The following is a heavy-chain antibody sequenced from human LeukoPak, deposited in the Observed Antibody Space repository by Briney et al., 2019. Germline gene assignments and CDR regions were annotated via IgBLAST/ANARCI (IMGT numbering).Heavy chain of an antibody. J-gene: IGHJ6*03. Sequence: PGGSLRLSCAASGFTFSDYHMSWIRQSPGKGLEWVSYISSGGITIYYADSVKGRFTISRDDVKSSLYLQMNSLRAEDTAVYYCARAHNGGFGGPYYYYMDVWGKGTTVTVSS. CDR3: ARAHNGGFGGPYYYYMDV. V-gene: IGHV3-11*04. CDR1: GFTFSDYH. CDR2: ISSGGITI. D-gene: IGHD2-8*01.